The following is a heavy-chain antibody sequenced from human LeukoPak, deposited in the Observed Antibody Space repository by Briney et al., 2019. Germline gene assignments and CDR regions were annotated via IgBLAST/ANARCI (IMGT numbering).Heavy chain of an antibody. Sequence: SETLSLTCAVYGGSFSGYYWSWIRQPPGKGLEWIGEINHSGSTNYNPSLKSRVTISVDTSKNQFSLKLSSVTAADTAVYYCARDRAMVRSYNYYGMDVWGQGTTVTVSS. J-gene: IGHJ6*02. CDR3: ARDRAMVRSYNYYGMDV. CDR2: INHSGST. V-gene: IGHV4-34*01. CDR1: GGSFSGYY. D-gene: IGHD3-10*01.